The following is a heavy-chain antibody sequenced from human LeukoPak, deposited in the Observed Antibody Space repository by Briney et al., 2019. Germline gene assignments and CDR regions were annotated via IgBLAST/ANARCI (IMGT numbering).Heavy chain of an antibody. CDR3: ARARSTSPYDSSSEDY. CDR1: GGSISSGGYY. Sequence: SETLSLTCTVSGGSISSGGYYWSWIRQPPGKGLEWVGYIYYSGSTYYNPSLKSRVTISVDTSKNQFSLKLSSVTAADTAVYYCARARSTSPYDSSSEDYWGQGTLVTVSS. J-gene: IGHJ4*02. V-gene: IGHV4-31*03. CDR2: IYYSGST. D-gene: IGHD3-22*01.